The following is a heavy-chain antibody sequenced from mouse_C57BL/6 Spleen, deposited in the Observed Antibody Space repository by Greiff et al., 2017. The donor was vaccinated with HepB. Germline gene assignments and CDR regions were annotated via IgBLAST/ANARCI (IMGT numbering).Heavy chain of an antibody. D-gene: IGHD4-1*01. J-gene: IGHJ2*01. V-gene: IGHV1-82*01. CDR2: IYPGDGDT. Sequence: VQLQQSGPELVKPGASVKISCKASGYAFSSSWMNWVKQRPGKGLEWIGRIYPGDGDTSYNGKFKGKATLTADKSSSTAYMQLSSLTYEDSAVYYCARGANWSHPSYFDYWGQGTTLTVSS. CDR3: ARGANWSHPSYFDY. CDR1: GYAFSSSW.